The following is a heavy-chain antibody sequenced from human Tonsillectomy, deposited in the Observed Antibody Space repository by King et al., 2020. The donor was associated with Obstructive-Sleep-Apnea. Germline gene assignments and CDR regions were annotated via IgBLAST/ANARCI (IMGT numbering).Heavy chain of an antibody. CDR2: IYYSGST. CDR3: ARGITIFGVVIRLDWFDP. D-gene: IGHD3-3*01. J-gene: IGHJ5*02. CDR1: GGSISSSSYY. V-gene: IGHV4-39*07. Sequence: QLQESGPGLVKPSETLSLTCTVSGGSISSSSYYWGWIRQPPGKGLEWIGSIYYSGSTYYNPSLKSRVTISVDTSKNQFSLKLSSVTAADTAVYYCARGITIFGVVIRLDWFDPWGQGTLVTVSS.